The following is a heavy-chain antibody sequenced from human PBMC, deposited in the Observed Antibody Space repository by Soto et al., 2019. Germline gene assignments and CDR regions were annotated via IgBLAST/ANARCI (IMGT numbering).Heavy chain of an antibody. D-gene: IGHD3-3*01. CDR3: AKVPYDFWSGYYPPLYFDY. CDR1: GFTFSSYV. CDR2: ISGSGGST. J-gene: IGHJ4*02. Sequence: GGSLRLSCAASGFTFSSYVVSWVRQAPGKGLEWVSGISGSGGSTYYADSVKGRFTISRDNSKNTLYLQMNSLRAEDTAVYYCAKVPYDFWSGYYPPLYFDYWGQGTLVTVSS. V-gene: IGHV3-23*01.